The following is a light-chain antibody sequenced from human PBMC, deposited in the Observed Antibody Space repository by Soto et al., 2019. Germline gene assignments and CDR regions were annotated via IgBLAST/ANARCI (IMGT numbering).Light chain of an antibody. V-gene: IGKV3-20*01. Sequence: IVLTQSPGTLSLPPGQRATLSCRASQSLNKRYFAWYQQKPGQAPKLLLYGGSTRATGISDRFSGSGSGTDFTLTISRLEPEDFAVYYCQQFGTSPPYTFGQGTKVDIK. CDR2: GGS. CDR1: QSLNKRY. J-gene: IGKJ2*01. CDR3: QQFGTSPPYT.